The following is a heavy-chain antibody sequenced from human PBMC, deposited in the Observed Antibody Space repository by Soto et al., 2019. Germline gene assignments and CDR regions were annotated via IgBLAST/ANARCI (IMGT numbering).Heavy chain of an antibody. CDR1: GGSISSGGDY. CDR3: ARYSTRLIDS. D-gene: IGHD6-13*01. Sequence: SETLSLTCTVSGGSISSGGDYWSWIRQHPGKGLEWIGYIYYSGSTNYNPSLKSRVTISIDTSKNQFSLKLSSVTVADTAVYYCARYSTRLIDSWGQGTLVTV. V-gene: IGHV4-31*03. CDR2: IYYSGST. J-gene: IGHJ4*02.